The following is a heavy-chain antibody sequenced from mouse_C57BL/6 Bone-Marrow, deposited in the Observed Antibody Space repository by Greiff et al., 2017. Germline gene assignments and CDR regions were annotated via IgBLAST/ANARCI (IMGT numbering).Heavy chain of an antibody. CDR3: ARITTVVVPMDY. CDR2: ISSGGSYT. J-gene: IGHJ4*01. D-gene: IGHD1-1*01. V-gene: IGHV5-6*02. Sequence: EVTLVESGGDLVKPGGSLKLSCAASGFTFSSYGMSWVRQTPDKRLEWVATISSGGSYTYYPDSVKGRFTISRDNAKNTRYLQMSSLKSEDTAMYYCARITTVVVPMDYWGQGTSVTVSS. CDR1: GFTFSSYG.